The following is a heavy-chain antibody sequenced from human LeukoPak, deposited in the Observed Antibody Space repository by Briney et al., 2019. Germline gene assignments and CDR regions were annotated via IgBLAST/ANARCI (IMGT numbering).Heavy chain of an antibody. V-gene: IGHV3-48*03. CDR1: GFTFSSYE. D-gene: IGHD3-10*02. Sequence: AGGSLRLSCAASGFTFSSYEMNWVRQAPGKGPEWVSYISSSGSTIYYADSVKGRFTISRDNAKNSLYLQMNSLRAEDTAVYYCAELGITMIGGVWGKGTTVTIPS. CDR3: AELGITMIGGV. J-gene: IGHJ6*04. CDR2: ISSSGSTI.